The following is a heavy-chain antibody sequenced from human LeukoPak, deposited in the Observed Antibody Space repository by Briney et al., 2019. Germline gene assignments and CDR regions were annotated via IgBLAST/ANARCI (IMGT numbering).Heavy chain of an antibody. CDR2: IYYSGST. V-gene: IGHV4-39*01. CDR3: ARQSSMTTVTFDY. J-gene: IGHJ4*02. D-gene: IGHD4-17*01. Sequence: PSETLSLTCTVSGGSISSSSYYWGWIRQPPGKGLEWIGSIYYSGSTYYNPSLKSRVTISVDTSKNQFSLKLSSVTAADTAVYYCARQSSMTTVTFDYWGQGTLVTVSS. CDR1: GGSISSSSYY.